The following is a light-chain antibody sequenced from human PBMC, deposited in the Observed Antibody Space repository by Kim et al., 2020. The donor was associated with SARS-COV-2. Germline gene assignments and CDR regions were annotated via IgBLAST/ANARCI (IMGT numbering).Light chain of an antibody. CDR2: DVT. Sequence: QSITISCTGTSSDVGGYDYVSWYQQHPGKAPKLMIYDVTNRPSGVSNRFSGSKSGNTASLTISGLQAEDEADYYCSSYRSSSTLYVFGTGTKVTVL. V-gene: IGLV2-14*03. CDR1: SSDVGGYDY. J-gene: IGLJ1*01. CDR3: SSYRSSSTLYV.